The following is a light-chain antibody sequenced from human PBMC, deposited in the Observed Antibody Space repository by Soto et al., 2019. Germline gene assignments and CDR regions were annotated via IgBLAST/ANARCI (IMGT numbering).Light chain of an antibody. V-gene: IGLV2-14*01. CDR1: SNDVGISNY. CDR3: SSYTSSSTVV. CDR2: EVS. J-gene: IGLJ2*01. Sequence: QSALTQAASMSGSPGQSITISCTEASNDVGISNYVSWYQQHPGKAPKLMIYEVSNRPSGVSNRFSGSKSGNTASLTISGLQAEDEADYYCSSYTSSSTVVFGGGTKLTVL.